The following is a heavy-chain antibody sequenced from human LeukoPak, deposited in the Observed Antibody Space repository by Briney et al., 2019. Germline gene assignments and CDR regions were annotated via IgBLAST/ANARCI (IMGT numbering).Heavy chain of an antibody. J-gene: IGHJ5*02. CDR1: GGAIRSSSYF. V-gene: IGHV4-39*07. CDR3: ARGFRGVNYYDSSGYAWFDP. CDR2: IFHSGTT. D-gene: IGHD3-22*01. Sequence: SETLSLTCTVSGGAIRSSSYFWGWIRQPPGKGLEWIGIIFHSGTTYYNPSLSGRVTISVDRSKNQFSLKLSSVTAADTAVYYCARGFRGVNYYDSSGYAWFDPWGQGTLVTVSS.